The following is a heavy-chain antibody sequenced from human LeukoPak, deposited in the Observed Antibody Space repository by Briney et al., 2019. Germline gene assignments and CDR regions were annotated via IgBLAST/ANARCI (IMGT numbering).Heavy chain of an antibody. V-gene: IGHV3-66*02. Sequence: PGGSLRLSCTVSGFTVCNNYMSWVRQAPGKGLEWVALMYSRGSSHYADSVRGRFTISRDSSKNTVYLQMNSLTAEDTAVYYCARGQIVGVQGDFWGQGTLLTVSS. D-gene: IGHD1-26*01. CDR1: GFTVCNNY. J-gene: IGHJ4*02. CDR3: ARGQIVGVQGDF. CDR2: MYSRGSS.